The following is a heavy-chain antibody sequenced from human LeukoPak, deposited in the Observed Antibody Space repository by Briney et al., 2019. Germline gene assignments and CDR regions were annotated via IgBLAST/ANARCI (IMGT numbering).Heavy chain of an antibody. CDR1: GGSFSGYY. Sequence: SETLSLTRAVYGGSFSGYYWSWIRQPPGKGLEWIGEINHSGSTNYNPSLKSRVTISVDTSKNQFSLKLSSVTAADTAVYYCARVVYDSSGYYRYFDYWGQGTLVTVSS. CDR3: ARVVYDSSGYYRYFDY. D-gene: IGHD3-22*01. CDR2: INHSGST. J-gene: IGHJ4*02. V-gene: IGHV4-34*01.